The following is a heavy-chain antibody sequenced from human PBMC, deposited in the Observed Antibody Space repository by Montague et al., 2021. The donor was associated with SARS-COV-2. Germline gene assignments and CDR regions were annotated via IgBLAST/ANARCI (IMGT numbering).Heavy chain of an antibody. Sequence: VKPTQTLTLTCTFSGFSLTTRTVGVGWIRQPPGKALEWLALIYSNDDKRYSPSLQNRLTITKDTSKNQVVLRMTNMDPVDTATYYCARLIRYFDIFPGITFDYGGQGILVAVSS. CDR1: GFSLTTRTVG. CDR3: ARLIRYFDIFPGITFDY. J-gene: IGHJ4*02. CDR2: IYSNDDK. D-gene: IGHD3-9*01. V-gene: IGHV2-5*01.